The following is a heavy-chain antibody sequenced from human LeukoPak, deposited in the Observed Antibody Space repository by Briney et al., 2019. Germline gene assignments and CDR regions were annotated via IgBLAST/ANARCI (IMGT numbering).Heavy chain of an antibody. CDR1: GFIFNSYE. CDR2: IGATFTTI. J-gene: IGHJ6*02. D-gene: IGHD3-16*01. V-gene: IGHV3-48*03. Sequence: PGGSLRLSCAASGFIFNSYEMTWVRQAPGKGLEWVSYIGATFTTIYDADSVKGRFTISRDNAKNSLFLQMNSLRDEDTAVYYCARARSYGMDVWGQGTTVTVSS. CDR3: ARARSYGMDV.